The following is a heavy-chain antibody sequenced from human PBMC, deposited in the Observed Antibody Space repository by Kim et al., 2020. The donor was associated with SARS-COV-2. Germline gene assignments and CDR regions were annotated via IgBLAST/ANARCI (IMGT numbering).Heavy chain of an antibody. J-gene: IGHJ4*02. Sequence: SGPTLVNPTQTLTLTCTFSGFSLNTDGVSVGWIRQPPGKALEWLAMIYWDHEERYSPSLKSRLTITKDHSKNQVVLTMTDMDPVDTGTFYCARHWDYFGTSGVTGFDYWSLGTRVTVSS. CDR3: ARHWDYFGTSGVTGFDY. D-gene: IGHD3-22*01. V-gene: IGHV2-5*02. CDR1: GFSLNTDGVS. CDR2: IYWDHEE.